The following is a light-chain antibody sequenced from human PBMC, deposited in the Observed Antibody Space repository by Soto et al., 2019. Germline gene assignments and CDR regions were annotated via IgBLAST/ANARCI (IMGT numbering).Light chain of an antibody. CDR1: QSLLHTSNNKNY. V-gene: IGKV4-1*01. CDR3: QQYFGPPHT. J-gene: IGKJ2*01. Sequence: DIVMTQSPDSLAVSLGERATINCKSSQSLLHTSNNKNYLAWYQQKPGQPPQLLIYWTSTRESWVPDRFRGSGSGTDFTLTITSLQAEDVAVYYCQQYFGPPHTFGQGTKLEIK. CDR2: WTS.